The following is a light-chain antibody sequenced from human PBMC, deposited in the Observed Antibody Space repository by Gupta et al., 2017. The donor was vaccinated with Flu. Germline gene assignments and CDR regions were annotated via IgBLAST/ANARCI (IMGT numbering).Light chain of an antibody. CDR1: SSDVGTYNR. J-gene: IGLJ1*01. V-gene: IGLV2-18*02. CDR3: SSYTSSYTYV. Sequence: QSALTQPPSVSGSPGQSVTISCTGTSSDVGTYNRVSWYQQSPGTAPKLMIYEVSRRPSGVPDRFSGSKSGNTASLTISGLQGEDEPDYYCSSYTSSYTYVFGTGTKVTVL. CDR2: EVS.